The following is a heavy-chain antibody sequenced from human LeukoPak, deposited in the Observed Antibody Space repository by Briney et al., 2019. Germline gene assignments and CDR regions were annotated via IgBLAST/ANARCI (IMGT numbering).Heavy chain of an antibody. CDR3: ARLSEVDY. D-gene: IGHD4/OR15-4a*01. CDR1: GFTFSSYS. Sequence: GGSLRLSCAASGFTFSSYSMNWVRQAPGKGLEWVSSISSSSSYIYYAVSVKGRFTISRDNAKNSLYLQMNSLRAEDTAVYYCARLSEVDYWGQGTLVTVSS. CDR2: ISSSSSYI. V-gene: IGHV3-21*01. J-gene: IGHJ4*02.